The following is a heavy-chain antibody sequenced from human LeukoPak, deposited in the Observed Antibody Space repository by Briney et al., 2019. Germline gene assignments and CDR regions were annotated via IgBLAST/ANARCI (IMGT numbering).Heavy chain of an antibody. Sequence: ASVKVSCKASGYTFTCYYMHWVRQAPGQGLEWMGWINPNSGGTNYAQKFQGRVTMTRDTSISTAYMELSRLRSDDTAVYYCARDSSWSDAFDIWGQGTMVTVSS. D-gene: IGHD6-13*01. V-gene: IGHV1-2*02. CDR2: INPNSGGT. CDR3: ARDSSWSDAFDI. CDR1: GYTFTCYY. J-gene: IGHJ3*02.